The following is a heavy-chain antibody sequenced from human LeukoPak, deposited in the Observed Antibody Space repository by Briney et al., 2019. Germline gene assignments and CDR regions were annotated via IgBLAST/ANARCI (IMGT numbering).Heavy chain of an antibody. Sequence: ASVKVSCKASGYTFTSYAMHWVRQAPGQRLEWMGWINAGNGNTKYSQKFQGRVTITRDTSASTAYMELSSLRSEDTAVYYCARNRGWSHAIDYWGQGTLVTVSS. CDR1: GYTFTSYA. J-gene: IGHJ4*02. D-gene: IGHD1-14*01. CDR2: INAGNGNT. V-gene: IGHV1-3*01. CDR3: ARNRGWSHAIDY.